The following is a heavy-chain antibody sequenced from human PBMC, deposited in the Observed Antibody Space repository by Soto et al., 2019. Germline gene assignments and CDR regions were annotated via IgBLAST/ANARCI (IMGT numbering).Heavy chain of an antibody. D-gene: IGHD3-22*01. CDR3: ARALYYYDSSGYYYYYYGMDV. CDR2: IYPGDSDT. Sequence: GESLKISCKGSGYSFTIYWIGWVRQMPGRGLEWMGIIYPGDSDTRYSPSFQGQVTISADKSISTAYLQWSSLKASDTAMYYCARALYYYDSSGYYYYYYGMDVWGQGTTVTVSS. J-gene: IGHJ6*02. CDR1: GYSFTIYW. V-gene: IGHV5-51*01.